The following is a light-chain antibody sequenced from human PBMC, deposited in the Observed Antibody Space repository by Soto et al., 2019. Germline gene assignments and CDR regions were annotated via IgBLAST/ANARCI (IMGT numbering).Light chain of an antibody. Sequence: DIQMTQSPSTLSASVGDRVTITCRASQSISSWWAWYQQKPGKAPKLLIYDASSLESGVPSRFSGSGSGTEFTLTISSLQPDDFATYYCQQYNSYSYTFRQGTKLEIK. J-gene: IGKJ2*01. CDR2: DAS. V-gene: IGKV1-5*01. CDR3: QQYNSYSYT. CDR1: QSISSW.